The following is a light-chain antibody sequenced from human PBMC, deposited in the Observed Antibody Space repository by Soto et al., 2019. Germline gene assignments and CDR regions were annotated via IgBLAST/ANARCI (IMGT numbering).Light chain of an antibody. J-gene: IGKJ2*01. CDR1: QSLLLSNGYNY. CDR2: SGS. V-gene: IGKV2-28*01. CDR3: MQGPQTPYT. Sequence: EIVMTQSPLSLPVTPGEPASISCRSSQSLLLSNGYNYLDWYLQKPGQSPQLLIYSGSSRASGVPDRFSGSGSGTDFTLKISRVEAEDVGVYYCMQGPQTPYTFGQGTKLEIK.